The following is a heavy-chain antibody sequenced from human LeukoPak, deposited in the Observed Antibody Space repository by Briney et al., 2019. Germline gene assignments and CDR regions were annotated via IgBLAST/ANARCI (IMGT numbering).Heavy chain of an antibody. CDR1: GFTFNDYS. CDR2: IISRGDTT. J-gene: IGHJ4*02. V-gene: IGHV3-48*04. Sequence: GGSLRLSCAASGFTFNDYSMNWVRQAPGKGLEWVSDIISRGDTTHYADSAKGRFSISRDNAKNSVFLQLNSLRAEDTAVYYCARSRGYCSGASCDIDYWDQGTLVTVSS. D-gene: IGHD2-15*01. CDR3: ARSRGYCSGASCDIDY.